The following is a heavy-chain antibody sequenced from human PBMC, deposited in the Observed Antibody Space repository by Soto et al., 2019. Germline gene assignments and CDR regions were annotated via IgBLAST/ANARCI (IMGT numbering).Heavy chain of an antibody. CDR1: GYTFTGHY. Sequence: ASVKVSCKAAGYTFTGHYIHWVRQAPGRGLEWVGRINPNSGGANYAQKFQGRVTLTRDTSISTASMEVSRLRSDDTAVYFCAREAENYSYYGMDVWRQGTTVTVSS. CDR3: AREAENYSYYGMDV. V-gene: IGHV1-2*02. CDR2: INPNSGGA. J-gene: IGHJ6*02.